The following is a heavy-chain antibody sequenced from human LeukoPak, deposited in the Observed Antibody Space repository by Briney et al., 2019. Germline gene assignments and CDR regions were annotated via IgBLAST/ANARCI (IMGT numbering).Heavy chain of an antibody. CDR1: EFTFSAYG. J-gene: IGHJ5*02. CDR2: ISSTGSRT. V-gene: IGHV3-48*04. D-gene: IGHD3-10*01. CDR3: ARGPRGSYYSWFDP. Sequence: GGSLRLSCAASEFTFSAYGMHWVRQAPGKGLEWVSCISSTGSRTYYADSVKGRFTISRDNAKNSLYLQMNSLRAEDTAVYYCARGPRGSYYSWFDPWGQGTLVTVSS.